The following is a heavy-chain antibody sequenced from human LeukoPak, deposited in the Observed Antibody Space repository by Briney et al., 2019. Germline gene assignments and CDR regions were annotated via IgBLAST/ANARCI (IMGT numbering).Heavy chain of an antibody. CDR3: VREPITIFGVVTNWFDP. Sequence: ASVKVSCKASGYTFTGYYMHWVRQAPGQGLEWMGWINPNSGGTNYAQKFQGRVTMTRDTSISTAYMELSRLRSDDTAVYYCVREPITIFGVVTNWFDPWGQGTLVTVSS. D-gene: IGHD3-3*01. V-gene: IGHV1-2*02. J-gene: IGHJ5*02. CDR2: INPNSGGT. CDR1: GYTFTGYY.